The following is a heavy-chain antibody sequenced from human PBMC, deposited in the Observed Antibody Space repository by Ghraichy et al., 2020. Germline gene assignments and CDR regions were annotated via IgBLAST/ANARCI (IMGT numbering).Heavy chain of an antibody. D-gene: IGHD3-10*01. Sequence: GSLRLSCAASGFTFRTYGMNWVRQAPGKGLEWVSSIGTSSSYINYAESLKGRVTISRDNARNSLHLQMNSLRPEDTAVYYSARGPSGESGHFDYWGQGTLVTVSS. CDR2: IGTSSSYI. J-gene: IGHJ4*02. CDR1: GFTFRTYG. V-gene: IGHV3-21*01. CDR3: ARGPSGESGHFDY.